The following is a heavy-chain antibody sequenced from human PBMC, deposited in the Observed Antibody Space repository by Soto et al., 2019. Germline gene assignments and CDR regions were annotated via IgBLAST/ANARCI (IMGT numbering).Heavy chain of an antibody. J-gene: IGHJ6*02. CDR1: GGTFSSYA. CDR2: IIPIFGTA. CDR3: ARPRTTVTTYGMDV. D-gene: IGHD4-17*01. Sequence: RASVKVSFKASGGTFSSYAISWVRQAPGQGLEWMGGIIPIFGTANYAQKFQGRVTITADESTSTAYMELSSLRSEDTAVYYCARPRTTVTTYGMDVWGQRTTVTVSS. V-gene: IGHV1-69*13.